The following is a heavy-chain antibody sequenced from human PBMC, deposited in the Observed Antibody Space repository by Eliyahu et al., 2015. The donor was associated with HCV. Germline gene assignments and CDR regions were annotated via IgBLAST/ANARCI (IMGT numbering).Heavy chain of an antibody. CDR2: THYSGST. V-gene: IGHV4-59*01. J-gene: IGHJ5*02. Sequence: QVQLQESGPGLVKPSETLSLTCSVSGGSISIYYWSWIRQTPGKGLEWIGYTHYSGSTNYNPSLKSRVTISVDTSKNQFSLKMSSVTAADTAVYYCASGGGGIAVTGTGGWFDPWGQGTLVTVSS. D-gene: IGHD6-19*01. CDR3: ASGGGGIAVTGTGGWFDP. CDR1: GGSISIYY.